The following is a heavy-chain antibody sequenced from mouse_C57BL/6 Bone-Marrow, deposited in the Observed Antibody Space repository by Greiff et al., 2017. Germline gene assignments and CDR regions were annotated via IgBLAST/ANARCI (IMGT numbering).Heavy chain of an antibody. D-gene: IGHD1-1*01. V-gene: IGHV5-6*01. J-gene: IGHJ4*01. CDR3: ARITTVVVPMDY. CDR2: ISSGGSYT. Sequence: EVQLKESGGDLVKPGGSLKLSCAASGFTFSSYGMSWVRQTPDKRLEWVATISSGGSYTYYPDSVKGRFTISRDNAKNTLYLQMSSLKSEDTAMYYCARITTVVVPMDYWGQGTSVTVS. CDR1: GFTFSSYG.